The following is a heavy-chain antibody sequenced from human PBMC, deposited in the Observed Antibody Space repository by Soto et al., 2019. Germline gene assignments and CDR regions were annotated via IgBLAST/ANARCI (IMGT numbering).Heavy chain of an antibody. CDR2: IYDDGTT. CDR3: VSSRSAIYGDALDV. CDR1: GGSISSYF. Sequence: PSETLSLTCSVYGGSISSYFRNWLRQPPGKGLEWIGYIYDDGTTDYNPSLKSRVTILLDMSKNQFSLKLSSVTAADTAVYYCVSSRSAIYGDALDVWGQGTMVTVSS. V-gene: IGHV4-59*03. D-gene: IGHD2-2*01. J-gene: IGHJ3*01.